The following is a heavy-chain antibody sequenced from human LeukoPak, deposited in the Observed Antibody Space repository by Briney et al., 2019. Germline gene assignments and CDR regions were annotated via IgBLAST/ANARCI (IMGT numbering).Heavy chain of an antibody. V-gene: IGHV4-34*01. CDR1: GGSFSGYY. Sequence: PSETLSLTCAVDGGSFSGYYWSWIRQPPGKGLEWIGEINHSGSTNYNPSLKSRVTISVDTSKNQFSLKLSSVTAADTAVYYCARGVTTVTTSQYYFDYWGQGTLVTVSS. CDR2: INHSGST. J-gene: IGHJ4*02. CDR3: ARGVTTVTTSQYYFDY. D-gene: IGHD4-17*01.